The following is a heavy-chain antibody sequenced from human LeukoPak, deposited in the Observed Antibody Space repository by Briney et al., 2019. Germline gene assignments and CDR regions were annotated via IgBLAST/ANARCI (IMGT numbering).Heavy chain of an antibody. CDR1: GYTFTSYG. J-gene: IGHJ5*02. Sequence: ASVKVSCKASGYTFTSYGISWVRQAPGQGLEWMGWISAYNGNTNYAQKLQGRVTMTTDTSTSTAYMELSRLRSDDTAVYYCARSEIYYDYVWGNYRPNWFDPWGQGTLVTVSS. D-gene: IGHD3-16*02. V-gene: IGHV1-18*01. CDR3: ARSEIYYDYVWGNYRPNWFDP. CDR2: ISAYNGNT.